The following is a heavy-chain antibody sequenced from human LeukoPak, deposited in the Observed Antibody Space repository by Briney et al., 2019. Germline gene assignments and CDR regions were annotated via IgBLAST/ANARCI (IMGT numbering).Heavy chain of an antibody. Sequence: SVKVSCKASGGTFSSYAISWVRQAPGQGLEWMGRIIPIFGTANYAQKFQGRVTITTDESTSTAYMELSSLRSEDTAVYHCAAWRYDFWSGYFYDWGQGTLVTVSS. CDR2: IIPIFGTA. CDR1: GGTFSSYA. J-gene: IGHJ4*02. V-gene: IGHV1-69*05. CDR3: AAWRYDFWSGYFYD. D-gene: IGHD3-3*01.